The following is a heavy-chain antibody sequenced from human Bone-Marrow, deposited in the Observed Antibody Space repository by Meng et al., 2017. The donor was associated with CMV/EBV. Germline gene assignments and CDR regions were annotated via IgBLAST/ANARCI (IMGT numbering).Heavy chain of an antibody. D-gene: IGHD3-3*01. Sequence: ASVKVSCKASGGTFSSYAISWVRQAPGQGLEWMGWISAYNGNTNYAHKLQGRVTMTTDTSTSTAYMELRSLRSDDTAVYYCARDDQQVAHYDFWSGYSSGGVDYWGQGTLVTVSS. CDR1: GGTFSSYA. J-gene: IGHJ4*02. CDR2: ISAYNGNT. V-gene: IGHV1-18*01. CDR3: ARDDQQVAHYDFWSGYSSGGVDY.